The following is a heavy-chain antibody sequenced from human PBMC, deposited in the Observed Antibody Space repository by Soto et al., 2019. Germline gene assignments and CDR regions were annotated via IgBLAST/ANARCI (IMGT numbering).Heavy chain of an antibody. Sequence: LRLSCAASGFNFNNNGMSWVRQAPGKGLEWVSTISSDAASTYYADSVKGRFTISRDNSKNTMYVQMDSLRAEDTAIYYCARDRGYCSGGSCYWCFDLWGRGTLVTVSS. CDR2: ISSDAAST. J-gene: IGHJ2*01. D-gene: IGHD2-15*01. CDR1: GFNFNNNG. V-gene: IGHV3-23*01. CDR3: ARDRGYCSGGSCYWCFDL.